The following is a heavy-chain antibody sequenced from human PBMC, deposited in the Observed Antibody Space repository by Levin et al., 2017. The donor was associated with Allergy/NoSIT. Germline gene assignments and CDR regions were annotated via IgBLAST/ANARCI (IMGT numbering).Heavy chain of an antibody. CDR1: GGTFSSYG. J-gene: IGHJ4*02. CDR3: ARGRRTYDFGSGTFVLDY. V-gene: IGHV1-69*15. D-gene: IGHD3-10*01. Sequence: KISCKSSGGTFSSYGFNWVRQAPGQGLEWMGKIIPIFGTANYAQKFQGRVMISADESTSTVYLELSSLRSEDTAVYYCARGRRTYDFGSGTFVLDYWGRGTLVTVSS. CDR2: IIPIFGTA.